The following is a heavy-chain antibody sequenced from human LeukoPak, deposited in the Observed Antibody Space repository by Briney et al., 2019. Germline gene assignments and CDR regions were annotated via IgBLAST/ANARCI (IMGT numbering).Heavy chain of an antibody. CDR2: IIPILGIA. Sequence: ASVKVSCKASGGTFSSYTISWVRQAPGQGLEWMGRIIPILGIANYAQKFQGRVTITADKSTSTAYMELSSLRSEDTAVYYCARVVRSNYYDSSGYYHNWFDPWGQGTLVTVSS. V-gene: IGHV1-69*02. CDR3: ARVVRSNYYDSSGYYHNWFDP. CDR1: GGTFSSYT. J-gene: IGHJ5*02. D-gene: IGHD3-22*01.